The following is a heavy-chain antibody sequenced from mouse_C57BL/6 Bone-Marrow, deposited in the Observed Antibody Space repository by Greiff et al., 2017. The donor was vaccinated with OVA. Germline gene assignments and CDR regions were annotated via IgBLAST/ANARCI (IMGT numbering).Heavy chain of an antibody. J-gene: IGHJ3*01. CDR1: GFTFNDYY. V-gene: IGHV5-12*01. D-gene: IGHD2-2*01. CDR3: ARTRGYDTWFAY. CDR2: ISNGGGST. Sequence: EVMLVESGGGLVQPGGSLKLSCAASGFTFNDYYMYWVRQTPEKRLEWVAYISNGGGSTYYPDTVKGRFTISRDNAKNTLYLQMSRLKSEDTAMYYCARTRGYDTWFAYWGQGTLVTVSA.